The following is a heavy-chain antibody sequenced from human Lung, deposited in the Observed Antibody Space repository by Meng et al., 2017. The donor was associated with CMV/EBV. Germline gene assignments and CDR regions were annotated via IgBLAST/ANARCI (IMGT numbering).Heavy chain of an antibody. CDR2: LNSDGSGT. V-gene: IGHV3-74*01. CDR3: ARDDGSYGSLNGMDV. D-gene: IGHD5-18*01. J-gene: IGHJ6*02. Sequence: LTXAASGFRFSSYWMHWVRQAPGKGLAWVSRLNSDGSGTSSADSVKGRFTISRDNAKNTVYLQMNNLRAEDTAIYYCARDDGSYGSLNGMDVWGRGTTVTVSS. CDR1: GFRFSSYW.